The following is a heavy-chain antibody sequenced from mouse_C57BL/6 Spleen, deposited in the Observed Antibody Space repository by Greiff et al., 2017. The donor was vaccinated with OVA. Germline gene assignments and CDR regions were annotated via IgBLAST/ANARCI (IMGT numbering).Heavy chain of an antibody. V-gene: IGHV1-50*01. CDR2: IDPSDSYT. D-gene: IGHD4-1*01. J-gene: IGHJ2*01. Sequence: VQLQQPGAELVKPGASVKLSCKASGYTFTSYWMQWVKQRPGQGLEWIGEIDPSDSYTNYNQKFKGKATLTVDTSSSTAYMQLSSLTSEDSAVYYCAVGRGDDYWGKGTTLTVSS. CDR1: GYTFTSYW. CDR3: AVGRGDDY.